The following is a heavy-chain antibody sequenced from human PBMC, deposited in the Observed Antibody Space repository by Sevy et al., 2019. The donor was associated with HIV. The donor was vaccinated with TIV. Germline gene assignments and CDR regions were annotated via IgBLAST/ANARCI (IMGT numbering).Heavy chain of an antibody. Sequence: GGSLRLSCIASGFSFSNFGMHWVRQAPDKGLEWVAISSYDGHTNYFGDSVKGRFTISRDNSKNTLYLQMNSLRVQDTAVYYCAKDLLQLTIKELAQDYYYGMDVWGQGTTVTVSS. CDR1: GFSFSNFG. J-gene: IGHJ6*02. D-gene: IGHD4-4*01. CDR2: SSYDGHTN. V-gene: IGHV3-30*18. CDR3: AKDLLQLTIKELAQDYYYGMDV.